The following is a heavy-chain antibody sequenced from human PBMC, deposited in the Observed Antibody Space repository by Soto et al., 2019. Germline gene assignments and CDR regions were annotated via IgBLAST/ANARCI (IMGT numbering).Heavy chain of an antibody. V-gene: IGHV4-59*01. J-gene: IGHJ4*01. CDR1: GGSISSDY. CDR2: IFYAGAI. D-gene: IGHD5-12*01. Sequence: PSETLSLTCIVSGGSISSDYWGWIRQPPEKGLEWIGYIFYAGAINYNPSHKSRVTISIDASEKQFSLNLTSVTAADTAFYYCAKYTGYESLFYFDSWGRGLQVTVSS. CDR3: AKYTGYESLFYFDS.